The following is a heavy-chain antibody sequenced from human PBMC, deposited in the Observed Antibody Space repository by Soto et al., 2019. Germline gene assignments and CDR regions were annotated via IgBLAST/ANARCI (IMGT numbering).Heavy chain of an antibody. D-gene: IGHD4-17*01. CDR2: ISFSSNTI. CDR1: GFVFSRYS. Sequence: GEDLRLSCSASGFVFSRYSMNWVRQAPGKGMEWVSYISFSSNTIYYADSVKGRFTISRDNAKNSLYLQMNSLRDEDTAVYYCASDRADYGDYPKCFDPWGQGTLVTVSS. CDR3: ASDRADYGDYPKCFDP. J-gene: IGHJ5*02. V-gene: IGHV3-48*02.